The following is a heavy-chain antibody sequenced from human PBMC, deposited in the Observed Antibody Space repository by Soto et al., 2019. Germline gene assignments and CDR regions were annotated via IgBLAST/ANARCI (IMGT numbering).Heavy chain of an antibody. Sequence: GGSLRLSCAASGFTFSSHWMHWVRQAPGKGLVWVSRINSDGSSTSYADSVKGRFTISRDNAKNTLYLQMNSLRAEDTAVYYCARGVGATTFDYWGQGTLVTVSS. V-gene: IGHV3-74*01. CDR3: ARGVGATTFDY. CDR1: GFTFSSHW. D-gene: IGHD1-26*01. CDR2: INSDGSST. J-gene: IGHJ4*02.